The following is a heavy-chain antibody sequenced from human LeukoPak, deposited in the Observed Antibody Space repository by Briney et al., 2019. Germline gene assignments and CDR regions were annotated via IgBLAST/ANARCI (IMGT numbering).Heavy chain of an antibody. D-gene: IGHD2-2*01. V-gene: IGHV3-48*03. CDR2: INSGGSGI. CDR1: GFRFSYYE. CDR3: AAVGRAGHPGY. J-gene: IGHJ4*02. Sequence: GGSLRLSCEASGFRFSYYEMSWVRQAPGKGLEWLSYINSGGSGIHYAGSVNGRFTISRDNAENSLYLQMNSLRVEDTAVYYCAAVGRAGHPGYWGQGTLVTVSS.